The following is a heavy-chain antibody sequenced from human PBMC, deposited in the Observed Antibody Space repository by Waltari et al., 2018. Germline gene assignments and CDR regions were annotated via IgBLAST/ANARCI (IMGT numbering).Heavy chain of an antibody. Sequence: QVQLVQSGAEVKKPGSSVKVSCKASGGTFSSYAISWVRQAPGQGLEWLGGSIPIFGTANYAQKCQGRVTITADESTSTSYMELSSLRSEDTAVYYCARAANFWSGYYEGDDYWGQGTLVTVSS. CDR2: SIPIFGTA. D-gene: IGHD3-3*01. CDR3: ARAANFWSGYYEGDDY. J-gene: IGHJ4*02. CDR1: GGTFSSYA. V-gene: IGHV1-69*01.